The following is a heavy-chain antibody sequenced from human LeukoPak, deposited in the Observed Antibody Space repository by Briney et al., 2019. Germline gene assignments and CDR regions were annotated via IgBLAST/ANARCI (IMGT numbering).Heavy chain of an antibody. CDR3: ARGRRLDAYYYYYMDV. CDR2: INHSGST. J-gene: IGHJ6*03. V-gene: IGHV4-34*01. D-gene: IGHD3-22*01. CDR1: GGSFSGYY. Sequence: PSETLSLTCAVYGGSFSGYYWSWIRQPPGQGLEWIGEINHSGSTNYNPSLKSRVTISVDTSKNQFSLKLSSVTAADTAVYYCARGRRLDAYYYYYMDVWGKGTTVTVSS.